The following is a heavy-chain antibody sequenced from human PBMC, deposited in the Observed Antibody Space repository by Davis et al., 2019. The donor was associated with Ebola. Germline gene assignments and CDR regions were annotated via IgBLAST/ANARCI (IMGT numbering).Heavy chain of an antibody. J-gene: IGHJ4*02. CDR3: ARGGEQEPGIAMAATATY. D-gene: IGHD6-19*01. CDR1: GYTFTNYD. Sequence: ASVKVSCKASGYTFTNYDINWARQATGQGLEWMGWMNSNSGNTGYAQKFQGRVTMTRSTSISTAYMELSSLRSEDTAVYYCARGGEQEPGIAMAATATYWGQGTLVTVSP. V-gene: IGHV1-8*01. CDR2: MNSNSGNT.